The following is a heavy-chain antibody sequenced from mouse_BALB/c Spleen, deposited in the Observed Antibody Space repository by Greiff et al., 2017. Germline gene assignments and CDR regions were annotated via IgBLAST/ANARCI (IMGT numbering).Heavy chain of an antibody. CDR1: GYTFTSYW. J-gene: IGHJ3*01. CDR2: IDPSDSYT. Sequence: QVQLQQPGAELVKPGASVKISCKASGYTFTSYWMNWVKQRPGQGLEWIGEIDPSDSYTNNNQKFKDKATLTVDKSSSTAYMQLSSLTSEDSAVYYCARGYRYDWFAYWGQGTLVTVSA. CDR3: ARGYRYDWFAY. D-gene: IGHD2-14*01. V-gene: IGHV1S126*01.